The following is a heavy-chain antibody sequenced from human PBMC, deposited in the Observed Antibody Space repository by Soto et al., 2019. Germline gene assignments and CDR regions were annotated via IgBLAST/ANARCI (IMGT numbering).Heavy chain of an antibody. CDR2: IIPIFGTA. CDR1: GGTFSSYA. Sequence: ASVKVSCKASGGTFSSYAISWVRQAPGQGLEWMGGIIPIFGTANYAQKFQGRVTITADESTSTAYMELSSLRSEDTAVYYCARSYCGGDCYSKWFDPWGQGTLVTVSS. CDR3: ARSYCGGDCYSKWFDP. V-gene: IGHV1-69*13. J-gene: IGHJ5*02. D-gene: IGHD2-21*02.